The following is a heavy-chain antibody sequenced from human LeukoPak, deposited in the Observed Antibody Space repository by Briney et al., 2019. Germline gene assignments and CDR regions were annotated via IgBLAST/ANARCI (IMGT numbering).Heavy chain of an antibody. D-gene: IGHD3-22*01. V-gene: IGHV4-4*07. CDR3: AGNYYDSGGYEYFQH. J-gene: IGHJ1*01. Sequence: SETLSLTCTVSGGSISSYYWSWIRQPAGKGLEWIGRIYTSGSTNYNPSLKSRVTMSVDTSKNQFSLKLSSVTAADTAVYYCAGNYYDSGGYEYFQHWGQGTLVTVSS. CDR2: IYTSGST. CDR1: GGSISSYY.